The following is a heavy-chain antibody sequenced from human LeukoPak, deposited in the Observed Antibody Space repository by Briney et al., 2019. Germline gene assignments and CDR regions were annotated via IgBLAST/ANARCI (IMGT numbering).Heavy chain of an antibody. Sequence: SQTLSLTCAISGDSLSSNIAAWNWIRQSSSRGLEWLGRTYYRSKWQTEYAVSLKSRLTITPDTSKNQFSLHLNSVTPEDTAVYYCARDVDSGADYWGQGTLVTVSS. D-gene: IGHD4-17*01. CDR2: TYYRSKWQT. V-gene: IGHV6-1*01. CDR3: ARDVDSGADY. CDR1: GDSLSSNIAA. J-gene: IGHJ4*02.